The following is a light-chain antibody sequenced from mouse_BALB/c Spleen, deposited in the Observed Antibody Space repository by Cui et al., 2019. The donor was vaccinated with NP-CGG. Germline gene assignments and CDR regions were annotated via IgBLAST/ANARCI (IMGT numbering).Light chain of an antibody. CDR2: GTN. CDR3: ALWYSNHWV. V-gene: IGLV1*01. Sequence: HAVVTQESALTTSPGETVTLTRRSSTGAVTTNNYANWVQEKPDHLFTGLIGGTNNRAPGVPARFSGSLIGDKAALTITGAQTEDEAIYFCALWYSNHWVFGGGTKLTVL. CDR1: TGAVTTNNY. J-gene: IGLJ1*01.